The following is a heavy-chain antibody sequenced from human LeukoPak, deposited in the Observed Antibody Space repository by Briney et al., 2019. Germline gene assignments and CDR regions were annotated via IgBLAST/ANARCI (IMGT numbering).Heavy chain of an antibody. V-gene: IGHV3-72*01. CDR2: IRNKAKSYTT. CDR1: GFTFSDHY. D-gene: IGHD6-13*01. CDR3: ARVVAAVGSDYFDC. Sequence: GGSLRLSCAASGFTFSDHYMDWVRQAPGRGLEWVGRIRNKAKSYTTEYAASVKGRFTISRDDSKNSLYLQMNSLKTEDTAVYYCARVVAAVGSDYFDCWGQGTQVTVSS. J-gene: IGHJ4*02.